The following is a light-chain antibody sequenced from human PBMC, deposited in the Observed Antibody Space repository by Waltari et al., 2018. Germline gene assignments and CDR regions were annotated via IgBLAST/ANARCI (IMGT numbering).Light chain of an antibody. Sequence: QSALTQPASVSGSPGQSITISCTGTNRDVGGYNSVPWYQQRPGKAPQLLVSEVTNRPSGVSNRFSGSKSDNTASLTISGLLAEDEADYYCSSYTNSSTYVFGTGTKVTVL. CDR2: EVT. CDR3: SSYTNSSTYV. CDR1: NRDVGGYNS. J-gene: IGLJ1*01. V-gene: IGLV2-14*01.